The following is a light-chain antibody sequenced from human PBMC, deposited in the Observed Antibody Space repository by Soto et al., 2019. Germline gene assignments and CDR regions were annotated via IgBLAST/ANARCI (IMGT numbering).Light chain of an antibody. Sequence: DIQMTQSPSTLSASVGDRVTITCRASQSISGWLAWYQQKPGKAPKLLIHDASSLESGVQSRFSGSGSGTDFTLTIRSLQPEDFATYYCKQSYSTPRTFGQGTKVDIK. V-gene: IGKV1-5*01. J-gene: IGKJ1*01. CDR1: QSISGW. CDR2: DAS. CDR3: KQSYSTPRT.